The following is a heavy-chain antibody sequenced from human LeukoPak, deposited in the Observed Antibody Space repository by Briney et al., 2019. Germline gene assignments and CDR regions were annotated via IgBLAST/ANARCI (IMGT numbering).Heavy chain of an antibody. V-gene: IGHV3-7*01. J-gene: IGHJ5*02. D-gene: IGHD3-22*01. CDR3: ARDTPRYDSSGYPWFDP. CDR1: GFTFSSYW. CDR2: IKQDGNEK. Sequence: GGSLRLSCAASGFTFSSYWMSWVRQAPGKGLEWVANIKQDGNEKYYVDSVKGRFTISRDNAKNSLYLQMNSLRAEDTAVYYCARDTPRYDSSGYPWFDPWGQGTLVTVSS.